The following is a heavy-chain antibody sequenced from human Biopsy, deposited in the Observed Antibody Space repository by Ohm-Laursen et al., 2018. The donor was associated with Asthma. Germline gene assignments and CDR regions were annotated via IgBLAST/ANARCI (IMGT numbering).Heavy chain of an antibody. D-gene: IGHD5-12*01. J-gene: IGHJ6*02. Sequence: SVKVSCKASGYTFTDYYVMWLRQAPGQGLEWMGGLIPVLGTPDHAQMFEGRVTITADESTSTAYMELSSLSSEDTAVYYCARGYSGSDRIVYYYSGLEVWGQGKPVTVSS. CDR2: LIPVLGTP. V-gene: IGHV1-69*13. CDR3: ARGYSGSDRIVYYYSGLEV. CDR1: GYTFTDYY.